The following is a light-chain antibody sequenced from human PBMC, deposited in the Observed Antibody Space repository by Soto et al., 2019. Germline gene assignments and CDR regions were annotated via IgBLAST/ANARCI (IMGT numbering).Light chain of an antibody. V-gene: IGKV1-5*01. J-gene: IGKJ2*01. CDR2: DAS. CDR1: QSISSW. CDR3: QPYNSYWYT. Sequence: DIQMTQSPSTLSASVGDRVTITCRASQSISSWLAWYQQKPGRAPKLLIYDASSLESGVPSRFSGSGSGTEFTLTISSLQPDDFETYYCQPYNSYWYTFGQGTKVDI.